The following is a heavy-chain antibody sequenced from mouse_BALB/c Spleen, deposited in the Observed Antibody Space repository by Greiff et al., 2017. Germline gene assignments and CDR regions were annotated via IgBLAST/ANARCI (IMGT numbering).Heavy chain of an antibody. CDR3: ARQFTTVPDY. CDR1: GFTFSSYY. J-gene: IGHJ2*01. CDR2: INSNGGST. V-gene: IGHV5-6-2*01. D-gene: IGHD1-1*01. Sequence: EVQLVESGGGLVKLGGSLKLSCAASGFTFSSYYMSWVRQTPEKRLELVAAINSNGGSTYYPDTVKGRFTISRDNAKNTLYLQMSSLKSEDTALYYCARQFTTVPDYWGQGTTLTVSS.